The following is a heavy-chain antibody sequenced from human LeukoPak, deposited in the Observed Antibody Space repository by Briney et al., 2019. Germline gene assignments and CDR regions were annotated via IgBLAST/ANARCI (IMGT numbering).Heavy chain of an antibody. CDR1: GFTFSDYY. V-gene: IGHV3-11*06. CDR2: SNSSGVYT. J-gene: IGHJ5*02. D-gene: IGHD3-22*01. Sequence: GGSLRLSCAASGFTFSDYYMSWIRQAPGKGLEWVSYSNSSGVYTEYADLVKGRFTISRDNAKNSLYLQMNSLRAEDTAVYYCVRDGFDRSGSNWFDPWGQGTLVTVSS. CDR3: VRDGFDRSGSNWFDP.